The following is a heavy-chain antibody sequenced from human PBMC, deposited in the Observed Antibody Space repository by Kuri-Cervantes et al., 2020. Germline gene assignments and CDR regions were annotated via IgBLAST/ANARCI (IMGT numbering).Heavy chain of an antibody. CDR3: AREKGFTSGYDY. V-gene: IGHV3-30*05. D-gene: IGHD5-12*01. CDR2: ISFDGSTQ. J-gene: IGHJ4*02. Sequence: GESLKISCAASGFTFSSYSMNWVRQAPGKGLEWVAVISFDGSTQYYADSVKGRFAISRDTSKNTLFLHLNSLRPEDTALYYCAREKGFTSGYDYWGQGTLVTVSS. CDR1: GFTFSSYS.